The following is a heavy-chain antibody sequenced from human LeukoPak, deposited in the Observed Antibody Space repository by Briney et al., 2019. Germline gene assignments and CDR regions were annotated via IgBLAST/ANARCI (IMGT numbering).Heavy chain of an antibody. J-gene: IGHJ6*02. CDR1: GYTFTSYD. D-gene: IGHD6-13*01. CDR3: ARFDDSSPNYYYYGMDV. V-gene: IGHV1-8*01. CDR2: MNPNSGNT. Sequence: ASVKVSCKASGYTFTSYDIHWVRQATGQGLEWMGWMNPNSGNTGYAQKFQGRVTMTRNTSISTAYMELSSLRSEDTAVYYCARFDDSSPNYYYYGMDVWGQGTTVTVSS.